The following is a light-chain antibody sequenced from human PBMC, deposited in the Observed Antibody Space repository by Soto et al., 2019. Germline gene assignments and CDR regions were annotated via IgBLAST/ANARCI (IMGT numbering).Light chain of an antibody. CDR1: QSVGSY. V-gene: IGKV3-11*01. Sequence: EIVLTQSPDTLSLSPGERATLSCRASQSVGSYLAWYQQKPGQAPRLLIYASSNRATGIPAMFSGSGSGIDFTLTISSLEPADFAFYYFQQRSNWYTFGQGTKLEI. J-gene: IGKJ2*01. CDR2: ASS. CDR3: QQRSNWYT.